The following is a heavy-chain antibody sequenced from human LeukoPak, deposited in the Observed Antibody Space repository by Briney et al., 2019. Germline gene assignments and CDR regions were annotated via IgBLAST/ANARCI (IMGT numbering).Heavy chain of an antibody. CDR2: INHSGST. V-gene: IGHV4-34*01. D-gene: IGHD2-15*01. CDR1: GFTVSSNY. J-gene: IGHJ5*02. CDR3: ASDYCSGGSCDNWFDP. Sequence: GPLRLSCAASGFTVSSNYMSWIRQPPGKGLEWIGEINHSGSTNYNPSLKSRVTISVDTSKNQFSLKLSSVTAADTAVYYCASDYCSGGSCDNWFDPWGQGTLVTVSS.